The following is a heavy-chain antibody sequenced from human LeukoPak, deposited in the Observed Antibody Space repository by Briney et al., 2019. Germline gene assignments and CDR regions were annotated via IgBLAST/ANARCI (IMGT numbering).Heavy chain of an antibody. J-gene: IGHJ4*02. V-gene: IGHV3-30-3*01. D-gene: IGHD3-10*01. Sequence: GGSLRLSCAASGFTFSSYAMHWVRQAPGKGLGWVAVISYDGSNKYYADSVKGRFTISRDNSKNTLYLQMNNLRAEDTAVYYCARDLKAGSGSYYSGGDYWGQGTLVTVSS. CDR3: ARDLKAGSGSYYSGGDY. CDR1: GFTFSSYA. CDR2: ISYDGSNK.